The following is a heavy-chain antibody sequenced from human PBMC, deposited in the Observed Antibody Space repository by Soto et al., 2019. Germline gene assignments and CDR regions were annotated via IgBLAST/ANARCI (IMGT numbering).Heavy chain of an antibody. V-gene: IGHV4-34*01. CDR3: ARRVTVTYFFDS. CDR1: GGSVSGYY. CDR2: ISGRGGT. J-gene: IGHJ4*02. D-gene: IGHD4-17*01. Sequence: QVQLKRWGAGPLKPSETLSLTCAVYGGSVSGYYWSWIRQPPGKGLEWIGEISGRGGTNYNPSLKSRVTISMDTSKNQFSLRLTSVTAADTALYYCARRVTVTYFFDSWGQGTLVTVSS.